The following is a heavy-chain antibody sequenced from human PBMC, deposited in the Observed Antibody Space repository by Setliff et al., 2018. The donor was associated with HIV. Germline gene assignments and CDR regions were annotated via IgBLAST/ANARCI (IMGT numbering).Heavy chain of an antibody. CDR1: GYTFTDFW. D-gene: IGHD3-16*01. J-gene: IGHJ4*02. CDR3: TRDYAHYFDF. V-gene: IGHV1-2*02. CDR2: IDPDSGDA. Sequence: ASVKVSCKVSGYTFTDFWIHWMRQAPGQGLESMGWIDPDSGDAGYAQKFQGRVTLTSDSSISTAYMELSRLRSDDTAAFYCTRDYAHYFDFWGQGTLVTV.